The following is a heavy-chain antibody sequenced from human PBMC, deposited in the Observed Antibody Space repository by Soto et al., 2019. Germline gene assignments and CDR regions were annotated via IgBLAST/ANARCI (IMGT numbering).Heavy chain of an antibody. CDR2: IWYDGSNK. J-gene: IGHJ5*02. CDR3: ARERRQSAYGDYDWFDP. V-gene: IGHV3-33*01. CDR1: GFTFSSYG. D-gene: IGHD4-17*01. Sequence: GGSLRLSCAASGFTFSSYGMHWVRQAPGKGLEWVAVIWYDGSNKYYADSVKGRFTISRDNSKNALYLQMNSLRAEDTAVYYCARERRQSAYGDYDWFDPWGQGTLVTVSS.